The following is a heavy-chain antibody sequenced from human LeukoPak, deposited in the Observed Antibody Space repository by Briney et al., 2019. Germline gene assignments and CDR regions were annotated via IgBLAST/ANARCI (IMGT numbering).Heavy chain of an antibody. CDR1: GFTFSSYG. V-gene: IGHV3-30*18. CDR3: AKDWRIVPTHFDY. J-gene: IGHJ4*02. Sequence: PGGSLRLSCAASGFTFSSYGMHRVRQAPGKGLEWVAVISYDGSNKYYADSVKGRFTISRDNSKNTVYLQMNSLRAEDTAVYYCAKDWRIVPTHFDYWGQGTLVTVSS. CDR2: ISYDGSNK. D-gene: IGHD2-8*01.